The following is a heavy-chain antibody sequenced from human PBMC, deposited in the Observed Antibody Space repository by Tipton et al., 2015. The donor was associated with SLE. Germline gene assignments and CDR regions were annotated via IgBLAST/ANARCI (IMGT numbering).Heavy chain of an antibody. Sequence: TLSLTCTVSGGSISSYFWNWIRQPAGKGLEWIGRIYSSGDRDYNPSLRSRVTMSIDASQDRVSLRLKSVSAADTAVYYCARGSDGEYVRYFDVWGPGTLVTVSS. J-gene: IGHJ2*01. CDR1: GGSISSYF. CDR2: IYSSGDR. V-gene: IGHV4-4*07. CDR3: ARGSDGEYVRYFDV. D-gene: IGHD4-17*01.